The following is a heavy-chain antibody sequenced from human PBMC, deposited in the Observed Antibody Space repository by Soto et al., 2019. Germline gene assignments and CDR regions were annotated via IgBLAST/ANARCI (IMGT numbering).Heavy chain of an antibody. J-gene: IGHJ4*02. D-gene: IGHD1-26*01. Sequence: SETLSLTCTVSGGSISSYYWSWIRQSPGKGLEWIGYIYYSESTNYNPSLKSRVTISVDTSKNQFSLKLSSVTAADTAVYYCAREGGIVGATTVDYWGQGTLVTVS. V-gene: IGHV4-59*12. CDR1: GGSISSYY. CDR2: IYYSEST. CDR3: AREGGIVGATTVDY.